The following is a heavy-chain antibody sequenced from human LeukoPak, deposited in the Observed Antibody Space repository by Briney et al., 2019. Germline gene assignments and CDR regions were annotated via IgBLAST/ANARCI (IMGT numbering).Heavy chain of an antibody. J-gene: IGHJ4*02. Sequence: AGGSLRLSRAGSGFTFSSYGMHWVRQAPGKGLEWVAVIWYDGSNKYYADSVRGRFTISRDNSKNTLYLQMNSLRAEDTAVYYCARDLDYWGQGTLVTVSS. CDR1: GFTFSSYG. CDR2: IWYDGSNK. CDR3: ARDLDY. V-gene: IGHV3-33*08.